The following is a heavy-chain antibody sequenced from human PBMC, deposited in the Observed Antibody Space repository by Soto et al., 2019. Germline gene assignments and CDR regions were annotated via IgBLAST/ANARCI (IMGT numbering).Heavy chain of an antibody. CDR2: IYPGDSDT. Sequence: GESLKISCKGSGYSFTSYWIGWVLQMPWKGLEWMGIIYPGDSDTRYSPSFQGQVTISADKSISTAYLQWSSLKASDTAMYYCARPNLMYYDFWSGYYTGDYWGQGTLITVSS. CDR3: ARPNLMYYDFWSGYYTGDY. V-gene: IGHV5-51*01. D-gene: IGHD3-3*01. J-gene: IGHJ4*02. CDR1: GYSFTSYW.